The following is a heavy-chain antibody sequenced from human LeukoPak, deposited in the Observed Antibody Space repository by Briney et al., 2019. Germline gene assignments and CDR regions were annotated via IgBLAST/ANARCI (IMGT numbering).Heavy chain of an antibody. D-gene: IGHD1-26*01. CDR1: GFTFSNYE. J-gene: IGHJ4*02. V-gene: IGHV3-48*03. Sequence: GGSLSLSCLGSGFTFSNYEMNWARQAPGKGLEWVSYISLSGSTIYYADSVRGRFTISRDNTKNSLYLQMNSLRAEDTAVYFCARDGRQWEQRPFDYWGQGTLVTVSS. CDR2: ISLSGSTI. CDR3: ARDGRQWEQRPFDY.